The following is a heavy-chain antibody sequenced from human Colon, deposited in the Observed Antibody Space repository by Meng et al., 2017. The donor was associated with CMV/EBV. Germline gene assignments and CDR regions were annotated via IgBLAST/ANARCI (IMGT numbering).Heavy chain of an antibody. CDR1: GGSFSGYY. J-gene: IGHJ4*02. CDR2: INHSGST. CDR3: ASILFAAAAGGWGGY. Sequence: QGRRQQGGAGLVKPSGTLSLTCAVYGGSFSGYYWSWIRQPPGKGLEWIGEINHSGSTNYNPSLKSRVTISVDTSKNQFSLKLSSVTAADTAVYYCASILFAAAAGGWGGYWGQGTLVTVSS. D-gene: IGHD6-13*01. V-gene: IGHV4-34*01.